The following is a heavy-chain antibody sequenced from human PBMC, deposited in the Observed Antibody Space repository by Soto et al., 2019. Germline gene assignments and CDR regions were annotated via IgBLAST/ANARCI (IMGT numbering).Heavy chain of an antibody. D-gene: IGHD6-19*01. CDR1: GFSFSNYA. CDR3: AKDRASGWYSAFDY. V-gene: IGHV3-23*01. Sequence: GGSLRLSCTTSGFSFSNYAMSWVRQAPGKGLEWVSAITSRADSTYSADSVKGRFTISRDNSQSTLYLQMTGLRAEDTAVYFCAKDRASGWYSAFDYWGQGALVTVSS. CDR2: ITSRADST. J-gene: IGHJ4*02.